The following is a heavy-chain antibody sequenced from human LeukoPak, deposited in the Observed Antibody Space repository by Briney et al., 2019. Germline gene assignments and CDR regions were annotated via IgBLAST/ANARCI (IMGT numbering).Heavy chain of an antibody. CDR2: ISSNTRDI. Sequence: PGGSLRLSCAASGFTFSTYGMNWVRQAPGKGLEWVSSISSNTRDIYYADSVRGRFTISGDNAKNSLYLQMSSLRAEDTAVYYCARDMTTEYSSSFYAFDVWGQGTMVTVSS. CDR3: ARDMTTEYSSSFYAFDV. D-gene: IGHD6-6*01. J-gene: IGHJ3*01. V-gene: IGHV3-21*01. CDR1: GFTFSTYG.